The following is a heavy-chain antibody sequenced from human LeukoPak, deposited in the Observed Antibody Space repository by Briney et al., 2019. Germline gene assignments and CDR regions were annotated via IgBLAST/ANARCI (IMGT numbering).Heavy chain of an antibody. J-gene: IGHJ4*02. Sequence: GGSLRLSCAASGFTFSSYGMHWVRQAPGKGLECVSTISGSGGSTYYADSVKGRFTISRDNSNNTLYLQMHSLRAEDTAVYYCASGVVGNVFGSWGQGTLVTVSS. V-gene: IGHV3-23*01. D-gene: IGHD1-1*01. CDR3: ASGVVGNVFGS. CDR2: ISGSGGST. CDR1: GFTFSSYG.